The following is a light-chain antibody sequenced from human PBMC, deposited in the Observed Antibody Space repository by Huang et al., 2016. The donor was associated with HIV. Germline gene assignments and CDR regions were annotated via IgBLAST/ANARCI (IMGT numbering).Light chain of an antibody. CDR3: QQYNNWPPWT. V-gene: IGKV3-15*01. J-gene: IGKJ1*01. CDR2: GAS. CDR1: QSISSN. Sequence: EIVMTQSPGNLSVSPGESAVLSCRASQSISSNLAWYQQKPGQAPRLLIYGASARATGIPARFRGSGSGTKFTLTISSLESEDVAVYYCQQYNNWPPWTFGQGTRVEVK.